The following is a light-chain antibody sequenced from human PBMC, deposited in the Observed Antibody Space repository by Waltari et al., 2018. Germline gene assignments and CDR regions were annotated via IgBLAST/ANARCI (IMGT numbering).Light chain of an antibody. CDR2: GAS. CDR1: QSVSSN. J-gene: IGKJ5*01. V-gene: IGKV3-15*01. Sequence: EIVMTQSPATLSGSPGERATPPCRASQSVSSNLAWYQQKPGQAPRLLIYGASTRATGIPARFSGSGSGTEFTLTISSLQSEDFAVYYCQQYNNWPPITFGQGTRLEIK. CDR3: QQYNNWPPIT.